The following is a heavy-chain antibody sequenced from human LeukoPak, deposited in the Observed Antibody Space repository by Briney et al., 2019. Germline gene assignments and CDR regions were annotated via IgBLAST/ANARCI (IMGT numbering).Heavy chain of an antibody. D-gene: IGHD1-26*01. J-gene: IGHJ3*02. V-gene: IGHV4-59*08. CDR3: ARHQWVPAFDI. CDR1: GESTSGCY. Sequence: SETLSLTCTVSGESTSGCYWYWIRQPPGKGLEWVGFSYYSGSTNYNPSLKSRSTISIDMAKNHFSLTLSSVTAADTAVYYCARHQWVPAFDIWRQGTMVTVSS. CDR2: SYYSGST.